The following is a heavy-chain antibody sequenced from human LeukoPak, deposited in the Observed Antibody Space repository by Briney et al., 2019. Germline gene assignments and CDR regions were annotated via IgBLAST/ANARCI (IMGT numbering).Heavy chain of an antibody. D-gene: IGHD1-26*01. CDR3: ARHEYSGSYYGLSWFDP. CDR2: IYYSGST. CDR1: GGSISSSGYY. Sequence: SETLSLTCTVSGGSISSSGYYWGWIRQPPGKGLEWIASIYYSGSTYYNPSLKSRVTISVDTSKNQLSLRLSSLTAADTAVYYCARHEYSGSYYGLSWFDPWGQGTLVTVFS. V-gene: IGHV4-39*01. J-gene: IGHJ5*02.